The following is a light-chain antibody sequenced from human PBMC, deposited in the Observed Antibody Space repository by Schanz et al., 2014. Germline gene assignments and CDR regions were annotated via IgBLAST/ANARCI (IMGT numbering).Light chain of an antibody. CDR3: SSYTITTTWV. CDR1: SSDVGGHNY. J-gene: IGLJ3*02. CDR2: DVS. V-gene: IGLV2-14*03. Sequence: QSALTQPASVSGSPGQSITISCTGTSSDVGGHNYVAWYQQHPGKAPRVLLYDVSNRPSGVGFRFSGSKSGNTASLTISGLQAEDEADYYCSSYTITTTWVFGGGTKLTVL.